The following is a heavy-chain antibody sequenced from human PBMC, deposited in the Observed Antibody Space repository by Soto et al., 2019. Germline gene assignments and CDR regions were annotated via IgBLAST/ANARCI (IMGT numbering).Heavy chain of an antibody. Sequence: EVQLVESGGGLVQPGGSLKLSCAASGFTFSGSAMHWVRQASGKGLEWVGRIRSKAKSYATAYAASVKGRFTISRDDSKNTAYLQMNSLKIEDTAVYYCTRTIQLWSYSDYYYDYMDVWGKGTTVTVSS. CDR2: IRSKAKSYAT. V-gene: IGHV3-73*01. J-gene: IGHJ6*03. CDR1: GFTFSGSA. D-gene: IGHD5-18*01. CDR3: TRTIQLWSYSDYYYDYMDV.